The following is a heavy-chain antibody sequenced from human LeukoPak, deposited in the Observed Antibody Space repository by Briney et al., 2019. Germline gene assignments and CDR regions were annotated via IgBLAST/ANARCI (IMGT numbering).Heavy chain of an antibody. D-gene: IGHD3-10*01. J-gene: IGHJ4*02. CDR2: IIPIFGTA. CDR1: GYTFTGYY. Sequence: SVKVSCKASGYTFTGYYMHWVRQAPGQGLEWMGGIIPIFGTANYAQKFQGRVTITADESTSTAYMELSSLRSEDTAVYYCATGYGSGSYQLSYWGQGTLVTVSS. V-gene: IGHV1-69*13. CDR3: ATGYGSGSYQLSY.